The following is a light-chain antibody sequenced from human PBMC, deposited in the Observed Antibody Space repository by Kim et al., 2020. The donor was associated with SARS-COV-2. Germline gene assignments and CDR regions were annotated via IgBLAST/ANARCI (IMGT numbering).Light chain of an antibody. V-gene: IGKV3-15*01. CDR1: HSVGNN. Sequence: VSPGASATLACRASHSVGNNLALYQQKPGHPPRRLLYAVSTRATGIPARFSGSGSGTEFTLTISGLQSEDFAVYYCQHYNNWPADTFGQGTKLEI. J-gene: IGKJ2*01. CDR2: AVS. CDR3: QHYNNWPADT.